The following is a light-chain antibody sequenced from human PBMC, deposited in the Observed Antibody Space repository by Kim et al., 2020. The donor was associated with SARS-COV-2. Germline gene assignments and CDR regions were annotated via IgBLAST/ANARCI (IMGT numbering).Light chain of an antibody. V-gene: IGLV6-57*03. J-gene: IGLJ2*01. CDR1: RASIDANY. Sequence: GKTITISCTRSRASIDANYVQWYQQRPGGVPTTVIYEDDPRPSGVSDRFSGSIDNSSSSASLSISGLRTEDEADYYCQSYNRDNVIFGGGTQLTVL. CDR2: EDD. CDR3: QSYNRDNVI.